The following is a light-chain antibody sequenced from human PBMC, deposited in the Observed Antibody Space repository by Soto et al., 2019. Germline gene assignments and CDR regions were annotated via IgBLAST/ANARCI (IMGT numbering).Light chain of an antibody. J-gene: IGKJ5*01. Sequence: DIQLTQSPSFLSASVGDRVTITCRASQGISSYLAWYQQKPGKAPKLLIYAASTLQSGVPTRFCGSGSGTECTLPISSLQPADFAAYYCQQLNSYPPFTFGQGTRVEIK. CDR3: QQLNSYPPFT. CDR1: QGISSY. V-gene: IGKV1-9*01. CDR2: AAS.